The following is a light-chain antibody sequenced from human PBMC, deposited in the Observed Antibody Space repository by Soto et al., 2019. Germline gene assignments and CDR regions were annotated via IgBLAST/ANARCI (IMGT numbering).Light chain of an antibody. J-gene: IGKJ4*01. CDR3: QQYGSSPT. Sequence: ETVLTQSPGTLSLSPGERASPSCRASSTVDSIYLAWYQQKPGQAPRLLIYGATNRATGIPDRFSGSGSGTDFTLTISRLEPEDFAVYYCQQYGSSPTFGGGTKVDIK. V-gene: IGKV3-20*01. CDR2: GAT. CDR1: STVDSIY.